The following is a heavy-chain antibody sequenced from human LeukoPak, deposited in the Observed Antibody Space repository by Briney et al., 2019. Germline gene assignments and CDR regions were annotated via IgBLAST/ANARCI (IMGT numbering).Heavy chain of an antibody. CDR3: ARGTMIGEY. CDR1: GFTFSTYW. V-gene: IGHV3-74*01. Sequence: GGSLRLSCAASGFTFSTYWMHWVRQAPGKGLVWVSRINTDGSTTGYADSVKGRFTISRDNAKNTLYLQMSSLRAEDTAAYYCARGTMIGEYWGQGTLVTVSS. D-gene: IGHD3-10*02. CDR2: INTDGSTT. J-gene: IGHJ4*02.